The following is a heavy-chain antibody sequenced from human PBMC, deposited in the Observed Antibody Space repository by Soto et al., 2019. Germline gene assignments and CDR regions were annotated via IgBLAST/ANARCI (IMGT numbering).Heavy chain of an antibody. CDR3: AKGAARPYYYYYYGMDV. CDR2: IIPIFGTA. CDR1: VGTFSSYA. V-gene: IGHV1-69*13. D-gene: IGHD6-6*01. J-gene: IGHJ6*02. Sequence: SVKVSCKASVGTFSSYAISWVRQAPGQGLEWMGGIIPIFGTANYAQKCQGRVTITADESTSTAYMELSSLRSEDTAVYYCAKGAARPYYYYYYGMDVWGQGTTVTVSS.